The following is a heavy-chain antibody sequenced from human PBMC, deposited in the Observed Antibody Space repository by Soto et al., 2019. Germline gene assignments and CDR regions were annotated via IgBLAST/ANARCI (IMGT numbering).Heavy chain of an antibody. CDR2: IYYSGST. CDR3: ARGWELGELLGPRLPSWFDP. J-gene: IGHJ5*02. D-gene: IGHD3-10*01. CDR1: GGSISSGGYY. V-gene: IGHV4-31*03. Sequence: QVQLQESGPGLVKPSQTLSLTCTVSGGSISSGGYYWSWIRQHPGKGLEWVGYIYYSGSTYYNPSLKSRVTISVDTSKNQFSLKLSSVTAADTAVYYCARGWELGELLGPRLPSWFDPWGQGTLVTVSS.